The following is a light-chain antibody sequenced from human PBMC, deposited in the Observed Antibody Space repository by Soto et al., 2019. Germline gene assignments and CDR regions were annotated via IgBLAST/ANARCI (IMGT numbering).Light chain of an antibody. CDR2: GAS. J-gene: IGKJ1*01. V-gene: IGKV3-15*01. Sequence: IVLTHSPATVYLSPGEPATVSCRDSQSVSSDLAWYQQRPGQAPTLLIYGASTRATGIPDRFSGSGSGTEFTLTISSLQSEDFAVYYCHQYNHWLTWTFGQGTKVDIK. CDR1: QSVSSD. CDR3: HQYNHWLTWT.